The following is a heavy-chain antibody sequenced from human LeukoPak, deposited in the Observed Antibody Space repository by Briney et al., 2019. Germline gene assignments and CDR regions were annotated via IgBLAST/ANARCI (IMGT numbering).Heavy chain of an antibody. J-gene: IGHJ5*02. CDR2: IYYSGST. V-gene: IGHV4-39*07. Sequence: SETLSLTCTVSGGSISSSSYYWGWIRQPPGKGLEWIGSIYYSGSTYYNPSLKSRVTISVDTSKNQFSLKLSSVTAADTAVYYCARVAAAAMDWFDPWGQGTLVTVSS. CDR3: ARVAAAAMDWFDP. CDR1: GGSISSSSYY. D-gene: IGHD6-13*01.